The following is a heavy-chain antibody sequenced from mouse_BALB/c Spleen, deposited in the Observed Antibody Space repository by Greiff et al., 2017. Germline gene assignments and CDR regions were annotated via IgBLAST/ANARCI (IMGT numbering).Heavy chain of an antibody. J-gene: IGHJ2*01. CDR3: ARCTTALYYFDY. V-gene: IGHV1-69*02. CDR1: GYTFTSYW. Sequence: QVQLQQPGAELVKPGAPVKLSCKASGYTFTSYWMNWVKQRPGRGLEWIGRIDPSDSETHYNQKFKDKATLTVDKSSSTAYIQLSSLTSEDSAVYYCARCTTALYYFDYWGQGTTLTVSS. CDR2: IDPSDSET. D-gene: IGHD1-2*01.